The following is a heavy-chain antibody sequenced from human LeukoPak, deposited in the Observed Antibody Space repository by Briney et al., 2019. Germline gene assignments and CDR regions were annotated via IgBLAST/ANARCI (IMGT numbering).Heavy chain of an antibody. V-gene: IGHV3-21*01. Sequence: GGSLRLSCAASGFTFSTYSMNWVRQAPGKGLEWVSSISSNRNYIYYADSMRGRFTISRDNAKNSLFLQMNSLRAEDTAVYYCARDSSDFDYWGQGTLVTVSS. CDR2: ISSNRNYI. CDR3: ARDSSDFDY. J-gene: IGHJ4*02. CDR1: GFTFSTYS. D-gene: IGHD3-22*01.